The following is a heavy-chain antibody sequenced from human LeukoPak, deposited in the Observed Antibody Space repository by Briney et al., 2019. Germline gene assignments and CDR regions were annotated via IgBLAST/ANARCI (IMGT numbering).Heavy chain of an antibody. Sequence: GASVKVSCKASGYTFTGYYMHWVRQAPGQGLEWMGWIFDYSGDTRYAQKFQGRVTMTRNTSISTAYMELSSLRSEDTAVYYCARGGVVAAWGQGTLVTVSS. D-gene: IGHD2-15*01. CDR3: ARGGVVAA. V-gene: IGHV1-8*02. CDR1: GYTFTGYY. CDR2: IFDYSGDT. J-gene: IGHJ5*02.